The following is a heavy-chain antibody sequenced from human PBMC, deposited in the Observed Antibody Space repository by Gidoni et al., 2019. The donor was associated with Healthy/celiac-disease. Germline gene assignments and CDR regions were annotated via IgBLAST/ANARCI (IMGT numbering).Heavy chain of an antibody. D-gene: IGHD3-10*01. CDR1: GGSISSYY. Sequence: QVQLQESGPGLVKPSETLSLTCTVSGGSISSYYWSWIRQPPGKGLEWIGYIYYSGSTNSNPSLKSRVTISVDTSKNQFSLKLSSVTAADTAVYYCARGGSGSPYQYYFDYWGQGTLVTVSS. CDR3: ARGGSGSPYQYYFDY. V-gene: IGHV4-59*01. J-gene: IGHJ4*02. CDR2: IYYSGST.